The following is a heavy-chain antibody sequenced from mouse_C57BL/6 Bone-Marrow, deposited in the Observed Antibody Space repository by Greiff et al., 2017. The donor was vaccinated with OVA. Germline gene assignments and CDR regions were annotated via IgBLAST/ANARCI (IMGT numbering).Heavy chain of an antibody. Sequence: VQLQQSGAELVKPGASVEISCKASGYAFSSYWMNWVKQRPGKGLEWIGQIYPGAGDTKYKGKVKGQATLTADKSASPAYMQLSSLTSEDSAGYFCARGYFWGQGTTLTVSS. CDR3: ARGYF. CDR2: IYPGAGDT. J-gene: IGHJ2*01. CDR1: GYAFSSYW. V-gene: IGHV1-80*01.